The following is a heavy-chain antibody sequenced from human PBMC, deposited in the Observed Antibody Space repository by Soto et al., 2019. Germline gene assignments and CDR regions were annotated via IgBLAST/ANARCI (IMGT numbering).Heavy chain of an antibody. CDR1: GGTFSSYA. CDR3: ARGYGTIYYFDY. Sequence: GASVKVSCKASGGTFSSYAISLLRQAPGQALEWMGGIIPIFGKANYAQKFQGRVTITADESTSTAYMELSSLRSEDTAVYYCARGYGTIYYFDYWGQGTLVTVSS. J-gene: IGHJ4*02. D-gene: IGHD1-1*01. V-gene: IGHV1-69*13. CDR2: IIPIFGKA.